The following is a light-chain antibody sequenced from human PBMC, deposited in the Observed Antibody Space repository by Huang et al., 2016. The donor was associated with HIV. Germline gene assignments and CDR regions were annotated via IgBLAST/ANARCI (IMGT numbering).Light chain of an antibody. J-gene: IGKJ2*01. CDR1: QSVSSNY. CDR2: GAS. V-gene: IGKV3-20*01. Sequence: ENVLTQSPGTLSLSPGERATLSCRARQSVSSNYLAWYQQKPGQPPRLVISGASSRATGIPDRCSGSGSGTDFTLTISRLEPEDFAVYYCQQYGSSLFTFGQGTRLEIK. CDR3: QQYGSSLFT.